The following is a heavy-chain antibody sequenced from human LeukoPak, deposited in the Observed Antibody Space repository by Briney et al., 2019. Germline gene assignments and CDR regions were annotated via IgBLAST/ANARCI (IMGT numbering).Heavy chain of an antibody. CDR2: IYYSRST. V-gene: IGHV4-39*01. J-gene: IGHJ4*02. D-gene: IGHD5-12*01. CDR1: GGSISSSTYY. Sequence: SETLSLTCTVSGGSISSSTYYWGWIRQPPGKGLEWIGSIYYSRSTYYNPSLKSRVTISVGTSKNRFSLRLSSVTAADTAVYYCARHVGYTPFDYWGQGTLVTVSS. CDR3: ARHVGYTPFDY.